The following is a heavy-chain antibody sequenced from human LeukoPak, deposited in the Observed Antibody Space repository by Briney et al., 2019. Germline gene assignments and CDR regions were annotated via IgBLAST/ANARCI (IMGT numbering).Heavy chain of an antibody. D-gene: IGHD2-2*01. J-gene: IGHJ6*03. V-gene: IGHV4-4*07. CDR2: LYPNGSA. CDR1: GASVSYYY. Sequence: SETLSLSCGVSGASVSYYYWSWIRQPAGKALEWIGRLYPNGSASFHPSLKSRLTLSADTSANQFSLRLKSVTAADTAVYYCVREAGDIVTVPAVEDYFYYYMDVWGKGTTVTVSS. CDR3: VREAGDIVTVPAVEDYFYYYMDV.